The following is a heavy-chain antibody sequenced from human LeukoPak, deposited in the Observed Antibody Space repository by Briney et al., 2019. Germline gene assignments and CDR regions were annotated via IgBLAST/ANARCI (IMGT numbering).Heavy chain of an antibody. J-gene: IGHJ5*02. CDR2: IYYSGGT. CDR3: VRRSWWFDP. V-gene: IGHV4-30-4*07. Sequence: PSQTLSLTRAVSGGSISSGGYSWSWIRQPPGKGLEWIGYIYYSGGTYYNSSLKSRVTISVDTSKNQFSLKLSSVSAADTAVYYCVRRSWWFDPWGQGTLVTVSS. CDR1: GGSISSGGYS.